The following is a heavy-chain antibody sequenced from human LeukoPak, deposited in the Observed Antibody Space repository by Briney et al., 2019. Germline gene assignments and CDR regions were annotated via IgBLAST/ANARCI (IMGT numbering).Heavy chain of an antibody. V-gene: IGHV3-48*01. Sequence: PGGSLRLSCAASGFGFINYNMNWVRQAPGKGLEWVSYIGSTSSSIRYADSVKGRFTISRGNAKSSLYLQMNSLRAEDTALYYCARESPWGFHAFDVWGQGTVVTVSS. D-gene: IGHD7-27*01. J-gene: IGHJ3*01. CDR2: IGSTSSSI. CDR1: GFGFINYN. CDR3: ARESPWGFHAFDV.